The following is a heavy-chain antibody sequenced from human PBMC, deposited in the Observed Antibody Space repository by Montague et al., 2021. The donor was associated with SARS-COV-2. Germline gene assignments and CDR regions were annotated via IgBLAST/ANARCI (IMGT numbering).Heavy chain of an antibody. CDR1: GGSISSSSYY. V-gene: IGHV4-39*01. CDR2: IYYSGST. CDR3: ARESGSGSYLVY. Sequence: SAPLSLTCTVSGGSISSSSYYWGWIRQPPGKGLEWIGSIYYSGSTYYNPSLKSRVTISVDTSKNQFSLKLSSVTAADTAVYYCARESGSGSYLVYWGQGTLVTVSS. J-gene: IGHJ4*02. D-gene: IGHD3-10*01.